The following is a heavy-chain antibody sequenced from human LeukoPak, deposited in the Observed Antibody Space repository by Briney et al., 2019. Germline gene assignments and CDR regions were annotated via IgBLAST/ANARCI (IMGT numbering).Heavy chain of an antibody. CDR2: ISYDGSYK. V-gene: IGHV3-30*03. Sequence: GGSLRLSCAASGFTFSSYGMHWVRQAPGKGLEWVAVISYDGSYKYYADSVKGRFTISRDNAKNSLYLQMNSLRAEDTAVYYCARSYYYGSGSYMDVWGKGTTVTVSS. J-gene: IGHJ6*03. CDR1: GFTFSSYG. CDR3: ARSYYYGSGSYMDV. D-gene: IGHD3-10*01.